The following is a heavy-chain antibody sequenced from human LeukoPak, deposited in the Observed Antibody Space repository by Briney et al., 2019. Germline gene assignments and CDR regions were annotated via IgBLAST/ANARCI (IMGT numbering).Heavy chain of an antibody. J-gene: IGHJ6*02. V-gene: IGHV4-34*01. CDR1: GGSFSGYY. Sequence: SETLSLTCAVSGGSFSGYYWTWIRQPPGKGLEWIGEINHSGSANYNPPLKSRVTISLDTSKNQFSLKLSSVTAADTAVYYCARGDIQLWLDGMDVWGQGTTVTVSS. D-gene: IGHD5-18*01. CDR3: ARGDIQLWLDGMDV. CDR2: INHSGSA.